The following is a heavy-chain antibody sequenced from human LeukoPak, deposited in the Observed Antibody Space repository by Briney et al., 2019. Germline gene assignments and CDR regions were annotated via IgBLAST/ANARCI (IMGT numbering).Heavy chain of an antibody. CDR1: GFTFSSYE. D-gene: IGHD3-10*01. Sequence: GGSLRLSCAASGFTFSSYEMNWVRQAPGKGLEWVSYISSSGSTIYYADSVKGRFTISRDNAKNSLYLQMNSLRAEDTAVYYCARERRITMVRGVISRSRYYYYYMDVWGEGTTVTISS. J-gene: IGHJ6*03. V-gene: IGHV3-48*03. CDR3: ARERRITMVRGVISRSRYYYYYMDV. CDR2: ISSSGSTI.